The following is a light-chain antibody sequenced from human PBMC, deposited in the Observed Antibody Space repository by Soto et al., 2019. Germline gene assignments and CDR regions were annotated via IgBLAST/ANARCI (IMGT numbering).Light chain of an antibody. CDR2: GAS. CDR1: QSVSSSF. CDR3: QQYGRSPWT. Sequence: EIVLTQSPGTLSLSPGERATLSCRASQSVSSSFLAWYQQKPGQAPRLLIYGASSRATGIPDRFSGSGSGTDLTLAISRREPEDFAVYYCQQYGRSPWTFGQGTKLEIK. J-gene: IGKJ1*01. V-gene: IGKV3-20*01.